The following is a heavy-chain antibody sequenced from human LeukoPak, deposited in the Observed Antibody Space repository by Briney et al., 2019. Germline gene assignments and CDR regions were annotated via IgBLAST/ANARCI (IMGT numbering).Heavy chain of an antibody. V-gene: IGHV3-11*01. CDR1: GFTFSDYY. J-gene: IGHJ4*02. CDR3: ASPPGGYTSSWSDY. D-gene: IGHD6-13*01. CDR2: ISNSGSII. Sequence: PGGSLRLSCAASGFTFSDYYMSWIRQAPGKGLEWVAYISNSGSIIYYADSVKGRFTISRDNAKNSLYLQMNSLRAEDTAVYYCASPPGGYTSSWSDYWGQGTLVTVSS.